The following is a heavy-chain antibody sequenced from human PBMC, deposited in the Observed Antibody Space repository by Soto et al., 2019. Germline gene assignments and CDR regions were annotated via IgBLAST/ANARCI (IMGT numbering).Heavy chain of an antibody. Sequence: SSVKVCCKASGGTFSRYTISWVRQAPGQGLEWMGRIIPILGIANYAQKFQGRVTITADKSTSTAYMELSSLRSEDTAVYYCARVAGSGSYQYYYYYGMDVWGQ. V-gene: IGHV1-69*02. J-gene: IGHJ6*02. CDR3: ARVAGSGSYQYYYYYGMDV. CDR2: IIPILGIA. D-gene: IGHD3-10*01. CDR1: GGTFSRYT.